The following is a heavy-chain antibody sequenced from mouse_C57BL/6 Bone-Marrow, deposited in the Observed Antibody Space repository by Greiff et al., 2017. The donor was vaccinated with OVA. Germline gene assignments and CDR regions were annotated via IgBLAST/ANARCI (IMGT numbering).Heavy chain of an antibody. CDR1: GYTFTSYW. D-gene: IGHD1-1*01. Sequence: EVQLQQSGTVLARPGASVKMSCKTSGYTFTSYWMHWVKQRPGQGLEWIGAIYPGNSDTSYNQKFKGKAKLTAFTSASTAYMELSSLTNEDSAVYYCRGSSYDFDVWGTGTTVTVSS. J-gene: IGHJ1*03. CDR3: RGSSYDFDV. CDR2: IYPGNSDT. V-gene: IGHV1-5*01.